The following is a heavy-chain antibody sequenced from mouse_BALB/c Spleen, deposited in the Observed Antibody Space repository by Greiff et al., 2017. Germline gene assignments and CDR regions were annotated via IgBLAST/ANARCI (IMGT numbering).Heavy chain of an antibody. Sequence: EVKLVESGGGLVKPGGSLKLSSAASGFTFSSYAMSWVRQSPEKRLEWVAEISSGGSYTYYPDTVTGRFTISRDNAKNTLYLEMSSLRSEDTAMYYCARRRHYAMDYWGQGTSVTVSS. V-gene: IGHV5-9-4*01. CDR1: GFTFSSYA. J-gene: IGHJ4*01. CDR3: ARRRHYAMDY. CDR2: ISSGGSYT.